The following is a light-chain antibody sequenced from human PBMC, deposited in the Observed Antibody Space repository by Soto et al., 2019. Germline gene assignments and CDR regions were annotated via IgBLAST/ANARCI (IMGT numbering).Light chain of an antibody. CDR1: QSISTY. CDR2: WAS. Sequence: DIQMTQSTSTLSASVGDRVTITYRASQSISTYLAWYQQKPGKAPKVLIYWASSLESGVPSRFSGSVSGTEFTLTIRSLQSDDSPSYYYCQQYKSYRYTFGQGTKLEI. J-gene: IGKJ2*01. CDR3: QQYKSYRYT. V-gene: IGKV1-5*03.